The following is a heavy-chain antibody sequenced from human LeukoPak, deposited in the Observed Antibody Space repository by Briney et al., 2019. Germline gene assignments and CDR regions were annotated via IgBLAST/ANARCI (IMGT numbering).Heavy chain of an antibody. CDR1: GYTFGSYY. V-gene: IGHV1-46*01. J-gene: IGHJ3*02. CDR2: INPGSGST. Sequence: ASVKVSCKTSGYTFGSYYIHWVRQAPGQGLEWMGIINPGSGSTIYAQKFQGRVTMTRDTSTRTVYMELSSLRSEDTAVFYCARDSGIRHYDSSGYRHSYAFDIWGQGTMVTVSS. CDR3: ARDSGIRHYDSSGYRHSYAFDI. D-gene: IGHD3-22*01.